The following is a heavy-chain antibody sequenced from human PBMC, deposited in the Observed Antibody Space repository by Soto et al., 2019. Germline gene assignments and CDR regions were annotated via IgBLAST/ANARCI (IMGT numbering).Heavy chain of an antibody. V-gene: IGHV4-59*01. CDR2: IHYTGST. D-gene: IGHD1-1*01. Sequence: LSLTCTVSGGSMSRYNWTWIRQPPGKGLGWIGNIHYTGSTNYNPSLKSRVTILLGTSTSQFSLRVSSVTAADTAVYYCARDLTISSTDGPLDPWGHGTLVTVSS. CDR1: GGSMSRYN. CDR3: ARDLTISSTDGPLDP. J-gene: IGHJ5*02.